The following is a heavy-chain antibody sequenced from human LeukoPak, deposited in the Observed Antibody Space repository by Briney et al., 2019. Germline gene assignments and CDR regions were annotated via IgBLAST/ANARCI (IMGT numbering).Heavy chain of an antibody. CDR1: GFTFNDYA. Sequence: GGSLRLSCVASGFTFNDYAMHWVRQAPGKGLEWVSGISWNSGTIGYADSVKGRFTIPRDNAKNSLYLQMNSLRAEDMAFYYCAKDYYYDSSGYTYFDYWGQGALVTVSS. CDR3: AKDYYYDSSGYTYFDY. J-gene: IGHJ4*02. V-gene: IGHV3-9*03. D-gene: IGHD3-22*01. CDR2: ISWNSGTI.